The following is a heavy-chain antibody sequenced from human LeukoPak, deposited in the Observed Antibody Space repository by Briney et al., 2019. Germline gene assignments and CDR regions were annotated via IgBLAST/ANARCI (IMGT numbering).Heavy chain of an antibody. J-gene: IGHJ4*02. V-gene: IGHV4-59*01. Sequence: KPSETLSLTCTVSGGSISSYYWSWIRQPPGKGLEWIGYIYYSGSTNYNPSLKSRVTISVDTSKNQFSLKLSSVIAADTAVYYCARGFGGGKVRSQWGQGTLVTVSS. D-gene: IGHD3-10*01. CDR1: GGSISSYY. CDR2: IYYSGST. CDR3: ARGFGGGKVRSQ.